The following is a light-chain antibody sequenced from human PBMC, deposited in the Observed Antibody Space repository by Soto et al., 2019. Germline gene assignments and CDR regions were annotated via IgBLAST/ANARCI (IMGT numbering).Light chain of an antibody. V-gene: IGKV1-39*01. Sequence: DIQMTQSPSSPSASVGDRVTITCRASQSISTYLSWYQQKAGLAPKLLIYAASSLRSGVPSRFSGSGSGTDFTLTISSLQAEDFATYYCQQSYITPPTFGQGTKVDIK. J-gene: IGKJ1*01. CDR2: AAS. CDR1: QSISTY. CDR3: QQSYITPPT.